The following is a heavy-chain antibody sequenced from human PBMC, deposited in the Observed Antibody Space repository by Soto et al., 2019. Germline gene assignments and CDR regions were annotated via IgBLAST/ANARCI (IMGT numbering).Heavy chain of an antibody. Sequence: PGGSLRLSCAASGFTFSSYSMNWVRQAPGKGLEWVSSISSSGSYIYYADSVKGRFTISRDNAKNSLYLQMNSLRAEDTAVYYCARAYGSGSYYNALYYYYYYMDVWGKGTTVTVSS. CDR3: ARAYGSGSYYNALYYYYYYMDV. D-gene: IGHD3-10*01. CDR2: ISSSGSYI. V-gene: IGHV3-21*01. J-gene: IGHJ6*03. CDR1: GFTFSSYS.